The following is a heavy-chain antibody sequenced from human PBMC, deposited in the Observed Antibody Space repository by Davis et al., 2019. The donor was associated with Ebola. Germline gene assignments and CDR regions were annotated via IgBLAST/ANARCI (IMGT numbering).Heavy chain of an antibody. CDR3: ARVRVTTYNWFDP. CDR2: ITPIFGTA. Sequence: AASVKVSCKASGGTFSSSAISWVRQAPGQGLEWMGGITPIFGTANYAQKFQGRVTITADKSTSTAYMELRSLRSDDTAVYYCARVRVTTYNWFDPWGQGTLVTVSS. V-gene: IGHV1-69*06. D-gene: IGHD4-17*01. CDR1: GGTFSSSA. J-gene: IGHJ5*02.